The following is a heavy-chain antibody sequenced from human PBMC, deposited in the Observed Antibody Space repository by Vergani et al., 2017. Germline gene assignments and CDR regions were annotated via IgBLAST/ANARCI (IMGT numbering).Heavy chain of an antibody. Sequence: QVQLQESGPGLVKPSETLTPTCDVSDSSIMTNPYWGWFRQSPGKGLEWIGCIHHSGDTHYNSSLKSRVSISIVSSSKFSLSLTSVTAADTAIYYCARHRGSGSFFPSSYFYGMDVWGHGTTVTVSS. V-gene: IGHV4-38-2*01. CDR1: DSSIMTNPY. CDR3: ARHRGSGSFFPSSYFYGMDV. J-gene: IGHJ6*02. CDR2: IHHSGDT. D-gene: IGHD3-10*01.